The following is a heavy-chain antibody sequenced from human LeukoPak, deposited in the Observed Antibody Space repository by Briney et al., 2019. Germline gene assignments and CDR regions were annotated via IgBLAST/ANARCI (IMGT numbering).Heavy chain of an antibody. D-gene: IGHD5-18*01. J-gene: IGHJ6*02. V-gene: IGHV5-51*01. Sequence: GESLKISCKGSGYSFTSYWIGWVRQMPGKGLEWMGIIYPGDSDTRYSPSFQGQVTISADKSISTAYLQWSSLKASDTAMYYCARDFVGRGYSYGEYYYYGMDVWGQGTTVTVSS. CDR2: IYPGDSDT. CDR1: GYSFTSYW. CDR3: ARDFVGRGYSYGEYYYYGMDV.